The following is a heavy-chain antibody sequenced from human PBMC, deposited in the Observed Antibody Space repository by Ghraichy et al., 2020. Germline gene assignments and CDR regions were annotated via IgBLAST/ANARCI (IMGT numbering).Heavy chain of an antibody. J-gene: IGHJ5*02. V-gene: IGHV4-34*01. Sequence: SETLSLTCAVYGGSFSGYYWSWIRQPPGKGLEWIGEINHSGSTNYNPSLKSRVTISVDTSKNQFSLKLSSVTAADTAVYYCARGGYDYVWGSYIQVAWFDPWGQGTLVTVSS. CDR1: GGSFSGYY. CDR3: ARGGYDYVWGSYIQVAWFDP. D-gene: IGHD3-16*01. CDR2: INHSGST.